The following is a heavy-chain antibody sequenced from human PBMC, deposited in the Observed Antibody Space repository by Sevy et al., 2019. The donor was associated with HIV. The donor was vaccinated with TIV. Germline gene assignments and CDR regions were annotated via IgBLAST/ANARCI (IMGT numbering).Heavy chain of an antibody. Sequence: SETLSLTCTVSGYSISSGYYWGWIRQPPGKGLEWIGSIYHSGSTYYNPALKRRVTISVDTSKNQFSLKLSSVTAADTDVYYCARGSRFLEWLKAPQNNWFDPWGQGTLVTVSS. V-gene: IGHV4-38-2*02. D-gene: IGHD3-3*01. CDR2: IYHSGST. J-gene: IGHJ5*02. CDR1: GYSISSGYY. CDR3: ARGSRFLEWLKAPQNNWFDP.